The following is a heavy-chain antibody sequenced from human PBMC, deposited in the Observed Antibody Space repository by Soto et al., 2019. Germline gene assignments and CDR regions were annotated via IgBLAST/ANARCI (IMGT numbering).Heavy chain of an antibody. CDR3: AREVVTETTLGYFDF. V-gene: IGHV1-69*06. CDR2: IIPMFDTT. CDR1: GGSFSSDA. J-gene: IGHJ4*02. Sequence: QVHLVQSGPEVREPGSSVKVSCKASGGSFSSDAITWVRQAPGQGLEWIGEIIPMFDTTNYAPEFQGRVTITADTATTPVYMEVNRLTPDYTAVYYCAREVVTETTLGYFDFWGQGALVTVSS. D-gene: IGHD2-21*02.